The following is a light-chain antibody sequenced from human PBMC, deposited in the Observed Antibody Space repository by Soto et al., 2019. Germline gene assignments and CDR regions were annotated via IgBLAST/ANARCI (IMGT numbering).Light chain of an antibody. Sequence: EIVLTQSPGTLSLSPGERVTLSCRASQSVSSSYLAWYQQKPGQAPRLLIYGASSRATGIPDRFSGSGSGTDFTLTISSLEPEDFAVYYCQQYGSSPTFGQGTRLEIK. CDR1: QSVSSSY. CDR2: GAS. V-gene: IGKV3-20*01. J-gene: IGKJ5*01. CDR3: QQYGSSPT.